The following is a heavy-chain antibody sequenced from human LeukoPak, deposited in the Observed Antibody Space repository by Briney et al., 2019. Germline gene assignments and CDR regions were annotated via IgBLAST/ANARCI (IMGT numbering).Heavy chain of an antibody. Sequence: AGGSLRLSCAASGFTFSSYAMHWVRQAPGKGLEWVAVISYDGSNKYYADSVKGRFTISRDNSKNTLYLQMNSLRAEDTAVYYCARVPYYYDSSGYGAFDIWGQGTMVTVSS. J-gene: IGHJ3*02. V-gene: IGHV3-30*04. CDR2: ISYDGSNK. D-gene: IGHD3-22*01. CDR1: GFTFSSYA. CDR3: ARVPYYYDSSGYGAFDI.